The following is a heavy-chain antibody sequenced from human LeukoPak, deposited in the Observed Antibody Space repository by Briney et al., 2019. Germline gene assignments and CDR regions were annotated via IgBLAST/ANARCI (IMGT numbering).Heavy chain of an antibody. CDR3: ARPGRDDYYDSSGPLDV. D-gene: IGHD3-22*01. CDR1: GGSISSSSW. CDR2: IYHSGST. J-gene: IGHJ6*04. Sequence: PSGTLSLTCAVSGGSISSSSWWNWVRPPAGKGLEWIGEIYHSGSTNYNPSLKSRVTISVDTSKNQFSLKLSSVTAADTAVYYCARPGRDDYYDSSGPLDVWGKGTTVTVSS. V-gene: IGHV4-4*02.